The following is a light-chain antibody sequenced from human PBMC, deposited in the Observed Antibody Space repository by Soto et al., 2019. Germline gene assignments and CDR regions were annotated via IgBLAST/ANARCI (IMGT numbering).Light chain of an antibody. J-gene: IGKJ2*01. CDR2: DAS. V-gene: IGKV3-11*01. Sequence: EIVLTQSPATLSLSPGERATLSCRASQSVSSYLAWYQQKPGQAPRLLIYDASNRATGIPARFRGSGSGTDFTLTISSLESEDFAVYYCQQRSNWPPYTFGQGTKLEIK. CDR1: QSVSSY. CDR3: QQRSNWPPYT.